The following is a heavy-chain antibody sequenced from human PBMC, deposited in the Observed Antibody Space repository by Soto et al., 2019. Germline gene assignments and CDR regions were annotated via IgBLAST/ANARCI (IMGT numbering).Heavy chain of an antibody. CDR2: ISAYNGNT. D-gene: IGHD3-10*01. CDR1: GYTFTSYG. Sequence: QVQLVQSGAEVKEPGASVKVSCKASGYTFTSYGISWVRQAPGQGLEWMGWISAYNGNTNYAQKLQGRVTMTTDTSTSTAYMELRSLRSDDTAVYYCARETGFGELTGWESYGMDVWGQGTTVTVSS. V-gene: IGHV1-18*04. J-gene: IGHJ6*02. CDR3: ARETGFGELTGWESYGMDV.